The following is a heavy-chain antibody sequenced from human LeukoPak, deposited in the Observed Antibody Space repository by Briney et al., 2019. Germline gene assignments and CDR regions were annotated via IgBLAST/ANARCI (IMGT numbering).Heavy chain of an antibody. CDR1: TYTFTGYY. J-gene: IGHJ4*02. CDR3: ATGGGLKWSPCDY. D-gene: IGHD2-15*01. CDR2: INPNSGGT. Sequence: ASVKVSCKASTYTFTGYYMHWVRQAPGQGLEWMGWINPNSGGTKYAQKFQDRIIMTSDTSIRTAYMGLKRLRSDDTAVYYCATGGGLKWSPCDYWGQGSLVTVSS. V-gene: IGHV1-2*02.